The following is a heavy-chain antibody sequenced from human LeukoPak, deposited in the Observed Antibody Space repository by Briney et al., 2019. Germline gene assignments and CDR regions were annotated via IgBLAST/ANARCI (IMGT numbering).Heavy chain of an antibody. CDR2: ISGSGGST. V-gene: IGHV3-23*01. Sequence: GGSLRLSCAASGFTFSSYAMSWVRQAPGKGLEWVSAISGSGGSTYYADSVKGRFTISRDNSKNTLYLQMNSLRAEDTAVYYCAKVGAYCGGDCYLYYFDYWGQGTLVTASS. CDR3: AKVGAYCGGDCYLYYFDY. CDR1: GFTFSSYA. J-gene: IGHJ4*02. D-gene: IGHD2-21*02.